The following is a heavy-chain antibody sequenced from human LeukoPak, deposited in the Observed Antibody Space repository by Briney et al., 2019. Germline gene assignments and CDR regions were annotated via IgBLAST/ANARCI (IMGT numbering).Heavy chain of an antibody. Sequence: GRSLRLSCAASGFTFDDYAMHWVRQAPGKGLEWVAVIWYDGSNKYYADSVKGRFTISRDNSKNTLYLQMNSLRAEDTAVYYCARGKGDAYRDAFDIWGQGTMVTVSS. CDR2: IWYDGSNK. J-gene: IGHJ3*02. D-gene: IGHD2-21*02. CDR3: ARGKGDAYRDAFDI. V-gene: IGHV3-33*08. CDR1: GFTFDDYA.